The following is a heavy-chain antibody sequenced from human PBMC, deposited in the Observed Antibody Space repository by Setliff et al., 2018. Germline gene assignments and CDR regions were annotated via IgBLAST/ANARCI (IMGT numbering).Heavy chain of an antibody. Sequence: ASVKVSCKTSGYAFINFYMYWVRQAPGQGLEWMGIINSGGGSASYAPQFQGRITMTRDTSTSTVYMELSSLKSNDTAVYYCSRLVRFCTRTACQRLSGGEFWGQGTLVTVSS. V-gene: IGHV1-46*01. CDR2: INSGGGSA. D-gene: IGHD2-8*01. CDR3: SRLVRFCTRTACQRLSGGEF. CDR1: GYAFINFY. J-gene: IGHJ4*02.